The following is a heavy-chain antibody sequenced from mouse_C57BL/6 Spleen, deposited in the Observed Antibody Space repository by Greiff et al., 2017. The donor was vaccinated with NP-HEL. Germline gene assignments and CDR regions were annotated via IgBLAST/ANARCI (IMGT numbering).Heavy chain of an antibody. Sequence: QVQLQQPGAELVRPGTSVKLSCKASGYTFTSYWMHWVKQRPGQGLEWIGVIDPSDSSTNYNQKFKGKATLTVDTSSSTAYMQLSSLTSEDSAVYYCARPRQLGRTYWYFDVWGTGTTVTVSS. V-gene: IGHV1-59*01. CDR3: ARPRQLGRTYWYFDV. D-gene: IGHD4-1*02. CDR1: GYTFTSYW. J-gene: IGHJ1*03. CDR2: IDPSDSST.